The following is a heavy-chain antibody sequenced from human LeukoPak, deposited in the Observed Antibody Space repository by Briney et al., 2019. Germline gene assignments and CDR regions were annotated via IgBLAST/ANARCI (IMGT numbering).Heavy chain of an antibody. D-gene: IGHD3-22*01. V-gene: IGHV3-23*01. CDR3: AREGSGYYRPYYYYYMDV. Sequence: PGGTLRLACAASGFTFGSYGMSWVRQAPGKGLEWVSAISGSGGSTYYADSVKGRFTISRDNSKNTLYLQMNSLRAEDTAVYYCAREGSGYYRPYYYYYMDVWGKGTTVTISS. CDR2: ISGSGGST. CDR1: GFTFGSYG. J-gene: IGHJ6*03.